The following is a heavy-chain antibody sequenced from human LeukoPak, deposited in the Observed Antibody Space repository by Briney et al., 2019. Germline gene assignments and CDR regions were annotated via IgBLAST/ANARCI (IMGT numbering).Heavy chain of an antibody. Sequence: PSETLSLTCTVSGGSINNYYWSWIRQPPGKGLEWIGYIYYSGSTYYNPSLKSRVTISVDTSKNQFSLKLSSVTAADTAVYYCAAYSKFASENHYNGIDYWGQGTLVTVSS. D-gene: IGHD2-8*01. CDR3: AAYSKFASENHYNGIDY. CDR2: IYYSGST. V-gene: IGHV4-59*06. J-gene: IGHJ4*02. CDR1: GGSINNYY.